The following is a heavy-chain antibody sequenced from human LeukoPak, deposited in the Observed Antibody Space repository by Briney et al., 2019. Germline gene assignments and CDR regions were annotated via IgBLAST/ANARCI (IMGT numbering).Heavy chain of an antibody. V-gene: IGHV1-8*02. CDR3: ANGAAAANHYYYYGMDV. CDR2: MNPDSGNT. CDR1: GYTFTGYY. Sequence: ASVEVSCKASGYTFTGYYMHWVRQATGQGLEWMGWMNPDSGNTGYAQKFQGRVTMTRNTSISTAYMELSSLRSEDTAVYYCANGAAAANHYYYYGMDVWGQGTTVTVSS. D-gene: IGHD6-13*01. J-gene: IGHJ6*02.